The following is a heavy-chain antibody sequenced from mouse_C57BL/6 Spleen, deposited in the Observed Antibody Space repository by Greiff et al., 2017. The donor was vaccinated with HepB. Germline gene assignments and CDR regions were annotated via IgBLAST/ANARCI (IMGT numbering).Heavy chain of an antibody. J-gene: IGHJ1*03. CDR2: IYPYNGVS. D-gene: IGHD1-1*01. CDR3: ARVTTVVATGFDV. Sequence: VQLKESGPELVKPGASVKISCKASGYSFTGYYMHWVKQSHGNILDWIGYIYPYNGVSSYNQKFKGKATLTVDKSSSTAYMELRSLTSEDSAVYYCARVTTVVATGFDVWGTGTTVTVSS. V-gene: IGHV1-31*01. CDR1: GYSFTGYY.